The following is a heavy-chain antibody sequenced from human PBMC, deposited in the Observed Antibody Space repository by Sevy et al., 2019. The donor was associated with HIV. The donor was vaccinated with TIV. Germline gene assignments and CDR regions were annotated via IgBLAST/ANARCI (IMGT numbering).Heavy chain of an antibody. V-gene: IGHV1-69*13. CDR3: ARVRGDCSGGSCYYYYGMDV. J-gene: IGHJ6*02. CDR2: IIPIFGTA. Sequence: ASVKVSCTASGGTFSSYAISWVRQAPGQGLEWMGGIIPIFGTANYAQKFQGRVTITADESTSTAYMELSSLRSEDTAVYYCARVRGDCSGGSCYYYYGMDVWGQGTTVTVSS. CDR1: GGTFSSYA. D-gene: IGHD2-15*01.